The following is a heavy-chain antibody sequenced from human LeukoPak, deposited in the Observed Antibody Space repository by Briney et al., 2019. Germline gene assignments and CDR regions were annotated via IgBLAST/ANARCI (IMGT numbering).Heavy chain of an antibody. V-gene: IGHV4-34*01. Sequence: NPSETLSLTCAVYGGSFSGYYWSWVRQPPGKGVEWVGEINHSGSTHYKPSLKRRVTISVDTSKNQFSLKLSSVTAADTAVYYCARGVIVVVPAARVHNWFDPWGQGTLVTVSS. J-gene: IGHJ5*02. CDR2: INHSGST. D-gene: IGHD2-2*01. CDR3: ARGVIVVVPAARVHNWFDP. CDR1: GGSFSGYY.